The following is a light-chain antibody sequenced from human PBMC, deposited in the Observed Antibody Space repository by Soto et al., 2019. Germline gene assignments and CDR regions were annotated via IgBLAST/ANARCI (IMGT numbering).Light chain of an antibody. J-gene: IGLJ3*02. V-gene: IGLV7-43*01. CDR2: TTN. CDR3: LLYYGGAQLV. CDR1: TGAVTSGNY. Sequence: QAVVTQEPSLTVSPGGTVTLTCASSTGAVTSGNYPSWFQQKPGQTPRTLIYTTNSRHSWTPARFSGSLLGDKAALTLSGVQPEDEAEYYCLLYYGGAQLVFGGGTMVTVL.